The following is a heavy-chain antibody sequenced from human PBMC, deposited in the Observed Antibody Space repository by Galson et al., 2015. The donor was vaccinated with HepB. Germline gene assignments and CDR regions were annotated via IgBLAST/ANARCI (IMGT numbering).Heavy chain of an antibody. D-gene: IGHD6-19*01. Sequence: SVKVSCKASGGTFSSYAISWVRQAPGQGLEWMGGIIPIFGIANYAQKFQGRVTITADESTSTAYMELSSLRSEDTAVYYCAASGKYGAVAGTVLYYWGQGTLVTVSS. CDR3: AASGKYGAVAGTVLYY. J-gene: IGHJ4*02. CDR2: IIPIFGIA. V-gene: IGHV1-69*13. CDR1: GGTFSSYA.